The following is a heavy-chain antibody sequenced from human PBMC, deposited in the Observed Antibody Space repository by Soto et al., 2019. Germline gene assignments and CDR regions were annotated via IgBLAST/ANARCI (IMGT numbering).Heavy chain of an antibody. CDR2: IIPIFGTA. CDR1: GGTFSSYA. V-gene: IGHV1-69*01. CDR3: ASARDYYDSSGRSPRAFDY. Sequence: QVQLVQSGAEVKKPGSSVKVSCKASGGTFSSYAISWVRQAPGQGLEWMGGIIPIFGTANYAQKFQGRVTITADESTSTAYMELSSLRSEDTAVYYCASARDYYDSSGRSPRAFDYWGQGTLVTVSS. J-gene: IGHJ4*02. D-gene: IGHD3-22*01.